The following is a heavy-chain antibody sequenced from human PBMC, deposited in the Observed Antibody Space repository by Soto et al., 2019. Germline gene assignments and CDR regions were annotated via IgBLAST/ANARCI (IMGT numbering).Heavy chain of an antibody. J-gene: IGHJ5*02. CDR1: GGSITSSSSY. Sequence: SETLSLTCTVSGGSITSSSSYWGWVRQPPGKGLEWIGSVYYSGSPLYNPSLRSRVTISVDTSKNQFSLKMSSVTAADTAVFYCARRNDILTGYSNGWFDPWGQGTLVTVSS. CDR3: ARRNDILTGYSNGWFDP. CDR2: VYYSGSP. D-gene: IGHD3-9*01. V-gene: IGHV4-39*07.